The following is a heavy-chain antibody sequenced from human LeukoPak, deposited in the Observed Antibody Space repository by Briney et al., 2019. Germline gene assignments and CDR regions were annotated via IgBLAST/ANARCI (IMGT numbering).Heavy chain of an antibody. J-gene: IGHJ4*02. CDR3: ARGYGGKTGYFDY. Sequence: SGGSLRLSCAASGFTFSNYPVHWVRQAPGKGLEWVALISYDGSNKYYADSVKGRFAISRDNSKNTLYLQMNSLRVEDTAVYYCARGYGGKTGYFDYWGQGTLVTVSS. D-gene: IGHD4-23*01. V-gene: IGHV3-30*09. CDR2: ISYDGSNK. CDR1: GFTFSNYP.